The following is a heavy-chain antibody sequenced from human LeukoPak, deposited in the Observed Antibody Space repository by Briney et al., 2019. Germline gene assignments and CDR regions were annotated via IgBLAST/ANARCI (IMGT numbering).Heavy chain of an antibody. V-gene: IGHV4-59*01. D-gene: IGHD6-13*01. CDR1: GGSISSYY. CDR3: ARASTAAGIFDY. CDR2: IYYRGST. J-gene: IGHJ4*02. Sequence: SETLSLTRTVSGGSISSYYWSWIRQPPGKGLEWIGYIYYRGSTNYNPSLKSRVTISVDTSKNQFSLKLSSVTAAGTAVYYCARASTAAGIFDYWGQGTLVTVSS.